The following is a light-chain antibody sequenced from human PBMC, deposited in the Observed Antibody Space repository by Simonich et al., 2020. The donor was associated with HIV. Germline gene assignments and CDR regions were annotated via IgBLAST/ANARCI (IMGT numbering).Light chain of an antibody. CDR1: QSVSNK. CDR3: QQYNNWPPEYT. CDR2: GAS. Sequence: EIVMTQSPATLSVSPGERATLSCRASQSVSNKLAWYQQKPGQAPRRLIYGASTRATGIPARFSGSGSGTEFTLTISSLQSEDFALYYCQQYNNWPPEYTFGQGTKLEIK. J-gene: IGKJ2*01. V-gene: IGKV3-15*01.